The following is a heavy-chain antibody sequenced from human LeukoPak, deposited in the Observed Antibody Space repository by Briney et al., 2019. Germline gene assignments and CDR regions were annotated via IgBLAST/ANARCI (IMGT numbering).Heavy chain of an antibody. J-gene: IGHJ6*02. CDR3: ARFSVGARDYYYGMDV. D-gene: IGHD1-26*01. Sequence: SETLSLTCTVSGGSISSSSYYWGWIRQPPGKGLEWIGTIYYSGNTYYNPSLRSRVTISVDTSKNQFSLNLSSMTAADTAVYYCARFSVGARDYYYGMDVWGQGTTVTVSS. V-gene: IGHV4-39*07. CDR2: IYYSGNT. CDR1: GGSISSSSYY.